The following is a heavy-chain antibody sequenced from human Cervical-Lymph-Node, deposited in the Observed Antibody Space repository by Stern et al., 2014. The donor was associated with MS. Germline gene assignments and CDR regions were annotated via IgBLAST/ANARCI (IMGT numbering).Heavy chain of an antibody. CDR3: ARGWSYDILTAYSY. CDR2: IIPIFGTA. CDR1: GGTFSNYA. V-gene: IGHV1-69*01. Sequence: QAQLVQSGAEVKKPGSSVKASCKASGGTFSNYAISWVRQAPGQGLAWMGGIIPIFGTANYAQKFQGRVTITADESTSTAYMELSSLRSEDTALYYCARGWSYDILTAYSYWGQGTLVTVSS. D-gene: IGHD3-9*01. J-gene: IGHJ4*02.